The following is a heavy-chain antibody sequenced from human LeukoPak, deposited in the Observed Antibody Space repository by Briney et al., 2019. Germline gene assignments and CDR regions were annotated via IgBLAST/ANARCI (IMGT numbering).Heavy chain of an antibody. CDR2: INHSGST. V-gene: IGHV4-34*01. CDR3: ARGKSNRGTYNWFDP. D-gene: IGHD1-14*01. Sequence: SETLSLTCAVYGGSFSGYYWSWIRQPPGKGLEWIGEINHSGSTNYNPSLKSRVTISVDTSKNQFSLKLSPVTAADTAVYYCARGKSNRGTYNWFDPWGQGTLVTVSS. J-gene: IGHJ5*02. CDR1: GGSFSGYY.